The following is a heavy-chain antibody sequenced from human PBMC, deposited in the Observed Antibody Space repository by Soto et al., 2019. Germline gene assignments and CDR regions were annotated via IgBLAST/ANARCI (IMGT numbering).Heavy chain of an antibody. CDR3: AKARVSWAYYYDSSGRYLDV. CDR2: ISGSGGST. J-gene: IGHJ6*02. D-gene: IGHD3-22*01. CDR1: GFTFSSYA. V-gene: IGHV3-23*01. Sequence: HPGGSLRLSCAASGFTFSSYAMSWVRQAPGKGLEWVSAISGSGGSTYYADSVKGRFTISRDNSKNTLYLQMNSLRAEDTAVYYCAKARVSWAYYYDSSGRYLDVWGQGTTVTVSS.